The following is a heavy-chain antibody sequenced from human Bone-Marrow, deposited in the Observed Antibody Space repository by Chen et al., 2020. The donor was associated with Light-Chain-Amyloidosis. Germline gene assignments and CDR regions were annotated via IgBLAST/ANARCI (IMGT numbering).Heavy chain of an antibody. Sequence: EVPLEQSGPEVKKPGESLKISCKGSGYTFPNYWIGRVRQMPGKGLEWMGVIYPDDSDARYSPSFEGQVTISADKSITTAYLQWRSLKASDTAMYYCARRRDGYNFDYWGQGTLVTVSS. CDR2: IYPDDSDA. CDR1: GYTFPNYW. CDR3: ARRRDGYNFDY. J-gene: IGHJ4*02. D-gene: IGHD5-12*01. V-gene: IGHV5-51*01.